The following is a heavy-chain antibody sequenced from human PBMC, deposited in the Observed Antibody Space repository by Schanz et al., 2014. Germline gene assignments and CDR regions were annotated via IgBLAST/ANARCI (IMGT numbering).Heavy chain of an antibody. J-gene: IGHJ6*03. Sequence: QVQLVESGGGVVQPGRSLRLSCAASGFTFSRYGMHWVRQAPGKGLESVAVILYDGSNKYYADSVKGRFTISRDNPKKTLYLQMNSLRAEDTAVYYCARDHQWLARYYMDVWGKGTTVTVSS. CDR2: ILYDGSNK. CDR1: GFTFSRYG. V-gene: IGHV3-33*05. CDR3: ARDHQWLARYYMDV. D-gene: IGHD6-19*01.